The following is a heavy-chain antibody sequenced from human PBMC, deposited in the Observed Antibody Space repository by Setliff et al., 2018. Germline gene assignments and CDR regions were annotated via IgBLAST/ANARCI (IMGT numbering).Heavy chain of an antibody. CDR3: ARDRFYNSWSGTSITAPHDAFDI. V-gene: IGHV1-46*03. CDR1: GYTLANYY. CDR2: INPSGGLT. J-gene: IGHJ3*02. D-gene: IGHD3-3*01. Sequence: ASVKVSCKASGYTLANYYMHWVRQAPGQELEWMGIINPSGGLTRYAQKFQGRVTMTRDTSTSTVYMEVISLRSEDTAVYFCARDRFYNSWSGTSITAPHDAFDIWGQGTMVTVSS.